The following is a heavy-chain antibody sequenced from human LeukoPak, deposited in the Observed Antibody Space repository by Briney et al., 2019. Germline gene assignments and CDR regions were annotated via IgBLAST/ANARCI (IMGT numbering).Heavy chain of an antibody. J-gene: IGHJ4*02. V-gene: IGHV4-38-2*01. CDR3: PRYISQGYYFDY. CDR1: GYSISSGYY. CDR2: IYHSGST. Sequence: PSETLSLTCAVSGYSISSGYYWGWIRQPPGKGLEWIGSIYHSGSTYYNPPLKSRVTISVDTSKNQFSLKLSSVTAADPAVYYCPRYISQGYYFDYWGQGTLVTVSS.